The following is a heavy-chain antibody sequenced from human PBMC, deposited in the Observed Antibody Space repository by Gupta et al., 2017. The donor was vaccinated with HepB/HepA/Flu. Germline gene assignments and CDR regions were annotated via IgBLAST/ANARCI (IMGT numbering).Heavy chain of an antibody. Sequence: QVQLVESGGGVVQPGRSLRLSCAASGFIFSTSGMHWVRQAPGKGLEWVAIIWYDGGNKYYADSVLGRFTISRDNSNHTLYLQMNSLRAEDTGVDYCARGNWNPDYWGQGTLVTVSS. CDR1: GFIFSTSG. J-gene: IGHJ4*02. CDR2: IWYDGGNK. V-gene: IGHV3-33*01. D-gene: IGHD1-1*01. CDR3: ARGNWNPDY.